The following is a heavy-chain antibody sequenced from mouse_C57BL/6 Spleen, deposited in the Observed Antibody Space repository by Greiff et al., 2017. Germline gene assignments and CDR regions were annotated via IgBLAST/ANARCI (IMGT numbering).Heavy chain of an antibody. Sequence: VQLQQSGAELARPGASVKLSCKASGYTFTSYGISWVKQRTGQGLEWIGEIYPRSGNTYYNEKFKGKATLTADKSSSTAYMELRSLTSEDSAVYFCARRDYGSISCDYWGQGTTLTVSS. CDR2: IYPRSGNT. CDR3: ARRDYGSISCDY. D-gene: IGHD1-1*01. J-gene: IGHJ2*01. V-gene: IGHV1-81*01. CDR1: GYTFTSYG.